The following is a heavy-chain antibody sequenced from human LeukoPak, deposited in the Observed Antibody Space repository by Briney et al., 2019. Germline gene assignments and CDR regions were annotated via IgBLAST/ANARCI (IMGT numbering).Heavy chain of an antibody. J-gene: IGHJ6*03. D-gene: IGHD6-19*01. V-gene: IGHV3-21*01. Sequence: GGSLRLSCAASGFTFSSYSMNWVRQAPGKGLEWVSSISSSSSYIYYADSVKGRFTISRDNAKNSLYLQMNSLRAEDMAVYYCAREPYSGSYMDVWGKGTTVTSP. CDR3: AREPYSGSYMDV. CDR1: GFTFSSYS. CDR2: ISSSSSYI.